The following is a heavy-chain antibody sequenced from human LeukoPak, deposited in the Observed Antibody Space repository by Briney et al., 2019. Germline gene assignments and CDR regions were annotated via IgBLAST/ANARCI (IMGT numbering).Heavy chain of an antibody. J-gene: IGHJ4*02. CDR3: ARTPSSGSYYFFDY. Sequence: ASVKVSCKASGYTFTGYYMHWVRQAPGQGLEWMGWINPNSGGTDYAQKFQGRVTMTRDTSISTAYMELSRLRSDDTAVYYCARTPSSGSYYFFDYWGQGTLVTVSS. D-gene: IGHD1-26*01. V-gene: IGHV1-2*02. CDR2: INPNSGGT. CDR1: GYTFTGYY.